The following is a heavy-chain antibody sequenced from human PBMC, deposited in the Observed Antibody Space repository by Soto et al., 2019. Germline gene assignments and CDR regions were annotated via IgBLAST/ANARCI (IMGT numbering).Heavy chain of an antibody. CDR1: GGSISSYY. V-gene: IGHV4-59*01. CDR2: IYYSGST. CDR3: ARDLRVVVAATVGWFDP. D-gene: IGHD2-15*01. Sequence: SETLSLTCTVSGGSISSYYWSWIRQPPGKGLEWIGYIYYSGSTNYNPSLKSRVTISVDTSKNQFSLKLSSVTAADTAVYYCARDLRVVVAATVGWFDPWGQGTLVTVSS. J-gene: IGHJ5*02.